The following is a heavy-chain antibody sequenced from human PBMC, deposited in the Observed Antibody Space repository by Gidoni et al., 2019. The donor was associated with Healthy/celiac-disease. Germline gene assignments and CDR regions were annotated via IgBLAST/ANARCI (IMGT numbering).Heavy chain of an antibody. D-gene: IGHD6-19*01. V-gene: IGHV3-30*04. CDR1: GFTFSSYA. Sequence: QVQLVESGGGVVQPGRSLRLSCAASGFTFSSYAMHWVRQAPGKGLEWVAVISYDGSNKYYADSVKGRFTISRDNSKNTLYLQMNSLRAEDTAVYYCAREGSVAGLYYFDYWGQGTLVTVSS. J-gene: IGHJ4*02. CDR3: AREGSVAGLYYFDY. CDR2: ISYDGSNK.